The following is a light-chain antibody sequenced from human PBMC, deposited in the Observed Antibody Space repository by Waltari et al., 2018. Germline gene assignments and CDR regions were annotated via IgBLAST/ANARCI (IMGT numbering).Light chain of an antibody. V-gene: IGKV3-15*01. CDR3: QQYNDWPPLT. CDR1: QSVSTK. J-gene: IGKJ4*01. Sequence: EIVMTQSPGTLSVSLGDRVTLSCRASQSVSTKLAWYQKKPGQPPRLLIYEASRRATGIPTRFSGSGSGTEFTLTISSLQSEDFAVYLCQQYNDWPPLTFGGGTKVEIK. CDR2: EAS.